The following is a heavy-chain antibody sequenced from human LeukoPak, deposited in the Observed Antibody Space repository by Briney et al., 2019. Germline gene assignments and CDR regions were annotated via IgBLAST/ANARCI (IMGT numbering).Heavy chain of an antibody. CDR3: ARARRGSGWYEDIGQENWFDP. V-gene: IGHV4-31*03. Sequence: PSETLSLTCTVSGGSISSGGYYWSWIRQHPGKGLEWIGYIYYSGSTYYNPSLKSRVTISVDTSKNQFSLKLSSVTAADTAVYYCARARRGSGWYEDIGQENWFDPWGQGTLVTVSS. D-gene: IGHD6-19*01. CDR1: GGSISSGGYY. J-gene: IGHJ5*02. CDR2: IYYSGST.